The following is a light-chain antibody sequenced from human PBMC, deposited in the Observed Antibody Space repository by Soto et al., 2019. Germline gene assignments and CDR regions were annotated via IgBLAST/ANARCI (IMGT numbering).Light chain of an antibody. Sequence: QSVLTQPASVSGSPGQSITTSCTGTSSDVGSYKYVSWYQQHPGKAPKLMIYDVSNRPSGVSNRFSGSKSGNTASLTISGLRAEDEADYYCNSYTTSSTLVFGTGTKVTVL. CDR3: NSYTTSSTLV. V-gene: IGLV2-14*03. CDR2: DVS. J-gene: IGLJ1*01. CDR1: SSDVGSYKY.